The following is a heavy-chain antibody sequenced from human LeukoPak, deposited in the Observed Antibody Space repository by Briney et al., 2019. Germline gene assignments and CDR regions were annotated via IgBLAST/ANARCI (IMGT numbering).Heavy chain of an antibody. CDR3: ARDPGDPSGH. CDR1: GFTFSNYA. D-gene: IGHD4-17*01. Sequence: GGSLRLSCAASGFTFSNYAMNWVRQAPGRGLEWVSAISGSGGSTYYADSVRGRFTISRHNSNSTLYLQMNSLRPEDTAVYYCARDPGDPSGHWGQGTLVTVSS. CDR2: ISGSGGST. V-gene: IGHV3-23*01. J-gene: IGHJ4*02.